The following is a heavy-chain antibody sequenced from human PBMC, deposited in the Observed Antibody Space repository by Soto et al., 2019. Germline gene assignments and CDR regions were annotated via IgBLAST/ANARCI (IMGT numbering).Heavy chain of an antibody. V-gene: IGHV3-48*02. Sequence: GGSLRLSCAASGFTFSSYSMNWVRQAPGKGLEWVSYISSSSSTIYYADSVKGRFTISRDNAKNSLYLQLNSLRDEDTAVYYCAREPGRRGSSSREIDPWGQGTLVTVSS. D-gene: IGHD6-13*01. CDR1: GFTFSSYS. CDR3: AREPGRRGSSSREIDP. J-gene: IGHJ5*02. CDR2: ISSSSSTI.